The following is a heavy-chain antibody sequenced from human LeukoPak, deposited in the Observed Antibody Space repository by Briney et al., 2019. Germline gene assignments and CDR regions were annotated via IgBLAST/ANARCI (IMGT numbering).Heavy chain of an antibody. D-gene: IGHD3-22*01. Sequence: PSETLSLTCAVYGGSFSGYYWSWIRQPPGKGLEWIGEINHSGSTNYNPSLKSRVTISVDTSKNQFSLKLSSVTAADTAVYYCARGTDYDSSGYYLGTFFDHWGQGTLVTVSS. CDR1: GGSFSGYY. V-gene: IGHV4-34*01. CDR2: INHSGST. CDR3: ARGTDYDSSGYYLGTFFDH. J-gene: IGHJ4*02.